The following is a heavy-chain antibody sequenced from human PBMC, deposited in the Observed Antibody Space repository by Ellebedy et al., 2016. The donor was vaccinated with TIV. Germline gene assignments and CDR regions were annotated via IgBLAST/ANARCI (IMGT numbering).Heavy chain of an antibody. CDR3: AKDGSLRYFDWFGDY. Sequence: GESLKISCAASGFTFSSYAMSWVRQAPGKGLEWVSVISGSSGSTYYADSVKGRFTISRDNSKNTLYLQMNSLRAEDTVVYYCAKDGSLRYFDWFGDYWGQGTLVTVSS. V-gene: IGHV3-23*01. D-gene: IGHD3-9*01. J-gene: IGHJ4*02. CDR2: ISGSSGST. CDR1: GFTFSSYA.